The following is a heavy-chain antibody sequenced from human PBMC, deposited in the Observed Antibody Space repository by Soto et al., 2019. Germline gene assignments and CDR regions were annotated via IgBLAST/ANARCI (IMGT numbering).Heavy chain of an antibody. V-gene: IGHV1-69*13. CDR1: GGTFSSYA. D-gene: IGHD3-9*01. Sequence: VASVKVSCKASGGTFSSYAISWVRQAPGQGLEWMGGIIPIFGTANYAQKFQGRVTITADESTSTAYMELSSLRSEDTAVYYCARVDDILTGYYPDYYYYGMDVWGQGTTVTVSS. J-gene: IGHJ6*02. CDR2: IIPIFGTA. CDR3: ARVDDILTGYYPDYYYYGMDV.